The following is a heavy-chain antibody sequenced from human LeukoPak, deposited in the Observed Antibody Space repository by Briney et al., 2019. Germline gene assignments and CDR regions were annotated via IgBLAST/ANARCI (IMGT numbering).Heavy chain of an antibody. D-gene: IGHD3-3*01. CDR3: ARDLSQDFLSGYLDAFDL. V-gene: IGHV3-48*01. J-gene: IGHJ3*01. CDR2: IGSSSSTI. Sequence: GGSLRLSCETSGFTFSKYSMNWVRQAPGKGLEWVSYIGSSSSTIHYADPVKGRFTFSRDNAKNSLYLQMNSLTAEDTAVYYCARDLSQDFLSGYLDAFDLWGQGTMVTVSS. CDR1: GFTFSKYS.